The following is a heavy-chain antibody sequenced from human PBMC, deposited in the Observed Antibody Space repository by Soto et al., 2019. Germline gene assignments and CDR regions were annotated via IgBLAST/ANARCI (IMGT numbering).Heavy chain of an antibody. CDR3: VRQGCGAIHGIVDV. Sequence: QVHLQESGPGLVKPSETLALICSDSCGSIRSHNLGWIRLPHGKGLEWIEYIRDSEDTNDIPSLNSRVTMSLDTSKKEFSQKRTAVTAADTAVYYCVRQGCGAIHGIVDVWCQWTKVTASS. CDR1: CGSIRSHN. J-gene: IGHJ6*02. D-gene: IGHD3-10*01. CDR2: IRDSEDT. V-gene: IGHV4-59*08.